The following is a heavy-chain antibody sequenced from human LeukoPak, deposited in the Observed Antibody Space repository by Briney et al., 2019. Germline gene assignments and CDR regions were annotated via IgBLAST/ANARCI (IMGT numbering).Heavy chain of an antibody. Sequence: SETLSLTCTVSGGSISSYYWSWIRRPAGKGLEWIGRIYSSGSTNYNPSLKSRVTMSVDTSKNQFSLKLSSVTAADTAVYYCARGMDDFWSGYYTVWGQGLLVTVSA. CDR1: GGSISSYY. D-gene: IGHD3-3*01. CDR2: IYSSGST. V-gene: IGHV4-4*07. J-gene: IGHJ4*02. CDR3: ARGMDDFWSGYYTV.